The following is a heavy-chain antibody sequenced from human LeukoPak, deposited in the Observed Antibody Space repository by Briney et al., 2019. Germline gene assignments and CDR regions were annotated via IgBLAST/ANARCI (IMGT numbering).Heavy chain of an antibody. Sequence: SETLSLTCTVSGVSINSHYWSWIRQSPGKGLEWITYGHYSGTTNYNPSLKSRVTISLDTSKNQFSLKLTSVSAADTAMYYCARHGTGTGYSLDYWGLGTLVTVSS. V-gene: IGHV4-59*08. CDR3: ARHGTGTGYSLDY. CDR2: GHYSGTT. CDR1: GVSINSHY. D-gene: IGHD3/OR15-3a*01. J-gene: IGHJ4*02.